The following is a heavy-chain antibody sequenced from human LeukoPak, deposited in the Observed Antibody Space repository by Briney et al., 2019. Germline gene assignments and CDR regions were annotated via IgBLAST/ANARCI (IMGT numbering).Heavy chain of an antibody. D-gene: IGHD3-3*01. Sequence: GASVKVSCQASGYTFNGYYIHWVRQAPGQGLEWMGWISAYNGNTNYAQKLQGRVTMTTDTSTSTAYMELRSLRSDDTAVYYCARVFFPATYYDFWSGYFGSPSTPANDAFDIWGQGTMVTVSS. CDR1: GYTFNGYY. CDR3: ARVFFPATYYDFWSGYFGSPSTPANDAFDI. CDR2: ISAYNGNT. V-gene: IGHV1-18*04. J-gene: IGHJ3*02.